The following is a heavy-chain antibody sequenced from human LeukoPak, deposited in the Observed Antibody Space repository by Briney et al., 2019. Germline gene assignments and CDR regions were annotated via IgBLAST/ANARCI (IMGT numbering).Heavy chain of an antibody. Sequence: GASVKVSCKASGGTFSSYAISWVRQAPGQGLEWMGGIIPIFGKANYAQKFQGRVTITADESTSTAYMALSSLTSEATAVCFCARPVLLYFAWLLGYFDDRGQRTLVTVSS. J-gene: IGHJ4*02. CDR2: IIPIFGKA. V-gene: IGHV1-69*13. CDR3: ARPVLLYFAWLLGYFDD. D-gene: IGHD3-9*01. CDR1: GGTFSSYA.